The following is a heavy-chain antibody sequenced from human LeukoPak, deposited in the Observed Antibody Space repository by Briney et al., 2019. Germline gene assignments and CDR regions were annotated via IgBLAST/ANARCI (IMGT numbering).Heavy chain of an antibody. CDR3: ARAQYCSGGSCPLAEYFQH. D-gene: IGHD2-15*01. V-gene: IGHV3-21*01. Sequence: GGSLRLSCAASGFTFSSYSMNWVRQAPGKGLEWVSSISSSSSCIYYADSVKGRFTISRDNAKNSLYLQMNSLRAEDTAVYYCARAQYCSGGSCPLAEYFQHWGQGTLVTVSS. J-gene: IGHJ1*01. CDR1: GFTFSSYS. CDR2: ISSSSSCI.